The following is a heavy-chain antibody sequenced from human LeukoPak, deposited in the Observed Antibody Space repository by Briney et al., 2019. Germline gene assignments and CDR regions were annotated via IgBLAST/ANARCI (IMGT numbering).Heavy chain of an antibody. V-gene: IGHV3-23*01. J-gene: IGHJ4*02. CDR2: ISGSGGST. CDR1: GFTFSSYA. CDR3: AKGRLAATFYFDY. Sequence: GGSLRHSCAASGFTFSSYAMSWVRQAPGKGLEWVSAISGSGGSTYYADSVKGRFTISRDNSKNTLYLQMNSLRAEDTAVYYCAKGRLAATFYFDYWGQGTLVTVSS. D-gene: IGHD2-15*01.